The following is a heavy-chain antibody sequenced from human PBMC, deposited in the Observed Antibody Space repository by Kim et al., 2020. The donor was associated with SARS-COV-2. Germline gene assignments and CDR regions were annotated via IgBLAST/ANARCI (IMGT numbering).Heavy chain of an antibody. CDR3: LGGFYFDY. D-gene: IGHD3-16*01. V-gene: IGHV1-3*01. Sequence: GNGNIRYSQKFQGRVTFTTDTSASTAYLELSFLRSEDSAVYYCLGGFYFDYWGQGTLVTVSS. J-gene: IGHJ4*02. CDR2: GNGNI.